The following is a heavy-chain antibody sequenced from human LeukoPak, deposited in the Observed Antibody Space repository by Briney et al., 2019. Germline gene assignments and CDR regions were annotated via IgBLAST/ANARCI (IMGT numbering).Heavy chain of an antibody. CDR1: GGSFSGYY. CDR3: ARGSATVTHNFDY. Sequence: SETLSLTCAVYGGSFSGYYWSWIRQPPGKGLEWIGGINHSGSANYNPSLKSRVTISVDTSKNQFSLKLSSVTAADTAVYYCARGSATVTHNFDYWGQGTLVTVSS. J-gene: IGHJ4*02. D-gene: IGHD4-11*01. V-gene: IGHV4-34*01. CDR2: INHSGSA.